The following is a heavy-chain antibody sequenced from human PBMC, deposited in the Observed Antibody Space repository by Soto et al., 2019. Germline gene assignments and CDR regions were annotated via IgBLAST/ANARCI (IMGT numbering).Heavy chain of an antibody. CDR3: ARTLYYYGSGSYFH. D-gene: IGHD3-10*01. CDR1: GGSVSSGSYY. CDR2: IYYSGST. Sequence: SETLSLTCTVSGGSVSSGSYYWSWIRQPPGKGLEWIGYIYYSGSTNYNPSLKSRVTISVDTSKNQFSLKLSSVTAADTAVYYCARTLYYYGSGSYFHWGQGTLVTVSS. V-gene: IGHV4-61*01. J-gene: IGHJ4*02.